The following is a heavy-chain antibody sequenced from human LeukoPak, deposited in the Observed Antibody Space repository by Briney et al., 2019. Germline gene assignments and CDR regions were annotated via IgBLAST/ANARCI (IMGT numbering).Heavy chain of an antibody. J-gene: IGHJ5*02. D-gene: IGHD1-26*01. CDR3: ARATRSRRPSTTFDP. CDR2: ISAYNGNT. Sequence: ASVKVSCKASGYTFTSYGISWVRQAPGQGLEWMGWISAYNGNTNYAQKLQGRVTMTTDTSTSTAYMELRSLRSDDTAVYYCARATRSRRPSTTFDPWGQGTLVTVSS. CDR1: GYTFTSYG. V-gene: IGHV1-18*01.